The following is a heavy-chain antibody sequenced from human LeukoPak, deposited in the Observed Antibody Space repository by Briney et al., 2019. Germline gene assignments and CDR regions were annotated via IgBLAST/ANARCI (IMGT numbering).Heavy chain of an antibody. CDR2: ISSSSTYI. D-gene: IGHD6-13*01. V-gene: IGHV3-21*01. CDR3: ARPRRSSTWVDY. CDR1: GFTFSGYT. Sequence: PGGSLRLSCAASGFTFSGYTMNWVRQAPGKGLEWVSSISSSSTYIYYADSVKGRFTISRDNAKNSLSLQMNSLRAEDTAVYYCARPRRSSTWVDYWGQGTLVTVSS. J-gene: IGHJ4*02.